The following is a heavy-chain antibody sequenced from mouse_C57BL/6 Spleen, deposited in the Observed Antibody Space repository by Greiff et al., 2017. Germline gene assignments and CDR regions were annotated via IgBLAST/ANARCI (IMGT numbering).Heavy chain of an antibody. V-gene: IGHV1-76*01. CDR1: GYTFTDYY. CDR3: ARVNYGTYYYAMDY. J-gene: IGHJ4*01. CDR2: IYTGSGNT. Sequence: QVQLQQSGAELVRPGASVKLSCKASGYTFTDYYINWVKQRPGQGLEWIARIYTGSGNTYYNETFKGKATLTAEKSSSTAYMQLSSLTSEDSAVYFCARVNYGTYYYAMDYWGQGTSVTVSS. D-gene: IGHD2-1*01.